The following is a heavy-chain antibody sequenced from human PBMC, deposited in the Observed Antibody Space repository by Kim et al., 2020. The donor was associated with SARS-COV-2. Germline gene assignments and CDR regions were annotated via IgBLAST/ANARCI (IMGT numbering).Heavy chain of an antibody. V-gene: IGHV3-33*08. CDR1: GFTFSSYG. J-gene: IGHJ4*02. CDR3: ARDSSGSYSFDY. D-gene: IGHD1-26*01. CDR2: IWYDGSNK. Sequence: GGSLRLSCAASGFTFSSYGMHWVRQAPGKGLEWVAVIWYDGSNKYYADSVKGRFTISRDNSKNTLYLQMNSLRAEDTAVYYCARDSSGSYSFDYWGQGTLVTVSS.